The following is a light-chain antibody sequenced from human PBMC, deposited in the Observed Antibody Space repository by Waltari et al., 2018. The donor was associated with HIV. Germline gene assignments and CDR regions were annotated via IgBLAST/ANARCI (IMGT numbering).Light chain of an antibody. CDR3: SSYGGSANLL. V-gene: IGLV2-8*01. J-gene: IGLJ2*01. Sequence: QSALTQPPSASGSPGQSVTISCTGTSSDIGGYTYVSWYQQYPGKAPKLMIYEVSKRPSGVPDRFSGSKSANTASLTVSGLQAEDEADYYCSSYGGSANLLFVGGTKLTVL. CDR1: SSDIGGYTY. CDR2: EVS.